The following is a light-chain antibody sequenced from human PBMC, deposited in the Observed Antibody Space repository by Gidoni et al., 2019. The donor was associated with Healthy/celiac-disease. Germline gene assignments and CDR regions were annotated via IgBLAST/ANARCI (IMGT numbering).Light chain of an antibody. V-gene: IGKV3-20*01. CDR3: QQYGSSLHT. J-gene: IGKJ2*01. CDR2: GAS. CDR1: QSVSSSY. Sequence: EIALTQSPGTLSLSPGERATLSCRASQSVSSSYLAWYQQKPGQTPRLPIYGASSRATGIPDRLSGSGYGTDFTLTISRLEPEDFAVYYCQQYGSSLHTFGQGTKLEIK.